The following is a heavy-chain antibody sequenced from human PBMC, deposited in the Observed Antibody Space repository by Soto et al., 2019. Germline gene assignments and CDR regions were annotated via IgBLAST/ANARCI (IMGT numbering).Heavy chain of an antibody. CDR2: TYYRSKWYN. Sequence: SQTLSLTCVISGDSVSSNSAAWNWIRQSPSRGLEWLGRTYYRSKWYNDYAVSVKSRITINPDTSKNQFSLQLNSVTPEDTAVYYCAREPKVAGTVYYQYYGMDVWSQGTTVTVSS. D-gene: IGHD6-19*01. V-gene: IGHV6-1*01. CDR3: AREPKVAGTVYYQYYGMDV. J-gene: IGHJ6*02. CDR1: GDSVSSNSAA.